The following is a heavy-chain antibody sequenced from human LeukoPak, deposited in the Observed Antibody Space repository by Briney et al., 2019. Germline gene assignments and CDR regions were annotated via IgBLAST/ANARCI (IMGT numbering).Heavy chain of an antibody. D-gene: IGHD5-18*01. CDR3: AKDRSTYSYGYADFDY. CDR2: IRYDESNK. Sequence: QSGGSLRLSCATSGFTFNNYAMSWVRQAPGKGLEWVAFIRYDESNKYYADSVRGRFTISRDNSRNTLYLQMNSLRAEDTAVYYCAKDRSTYSYGYADFDYWGQGTLVTISS. J-gene: IGHJ4*02. CDR1: GFTFNNYA. V-gene: IGHV3-30*02.